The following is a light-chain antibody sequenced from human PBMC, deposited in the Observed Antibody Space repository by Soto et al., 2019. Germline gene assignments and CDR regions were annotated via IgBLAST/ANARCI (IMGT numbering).Light chain of an antibody. V-gene: IGKV1-5*03. CDR2: KAS. CDR3: QQYNSYPWT. J-gene: IGKJ1*01. CDR1: QSISSW. Sequence: DIQMTQSPSTLSASVGDRVTITCRASQSISSWLAWYQQKPGKAPKLLIYKASSLESGVPSRFSGSGSGTXXXXXXXXXXXXXFATYSCQQYNSYPWTFGQGTKVEIK.